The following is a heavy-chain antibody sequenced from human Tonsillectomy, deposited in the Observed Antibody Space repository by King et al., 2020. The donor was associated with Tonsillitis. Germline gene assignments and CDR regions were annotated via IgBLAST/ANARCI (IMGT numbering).Heavy chain of an antibody. D-gene: IGHD5-18*01. CDR1: GGSISSSSYY. V-gene: IGHV4-39*07. Sequence: QLQESGPGLVKPSETLSFTCTVSGGSISSSSYYWGWIRQPPGKGLEWIGSIYYSGSTYLNPSLKSRVTISIDTSKNQFSLRLSSVTAADTAVYYCARQYPRSRRPHTDFDYWGQGTLVTVSS. J-gene: IGHJ4*02. CDR3: ARQYPRSRRPHTDFDY. CDR2: IYYSGST.